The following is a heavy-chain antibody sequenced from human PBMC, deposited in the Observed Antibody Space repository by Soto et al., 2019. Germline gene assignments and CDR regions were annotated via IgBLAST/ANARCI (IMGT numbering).Heavy chain of an antibody. CDR2: ISYDGSNK. CDR1: GFTFSSYG. J-gene: IGHJ4*02. V-gene: IGHV3-30*18. Sequence: QVQLVESGGGVVQPGRSLTLSCAASGFTFSSYGMHWVRQAPGKGLEWVAVISYDGSNKYYADSVKGRFTISRDNSKNTLYLQMNSLRAEDTAVYYCAKDKASGWTYFDYWGQGTLVTVSS. D-gene: IGHD3-10*01. CDR3: AKDKASGWTYFDY.